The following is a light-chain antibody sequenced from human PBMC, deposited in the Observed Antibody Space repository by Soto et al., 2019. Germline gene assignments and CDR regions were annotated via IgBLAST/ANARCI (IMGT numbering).Light chain of an antibody. CDR3: AAWDDSLNGVV. V-gene: IGLV1-44*01. CDR1: SSNIGSNT. J-gene: IGLJ2*01. CDR2: SNN. Sequence: SALTQPPSASGPPGQRVTISCSGSSSNIGSNTVNWYQQLPGTAPKLLIYSNNQRPSGVPDRFSGSKSGTSASLAISGLQSEDEADYYCAAWDDSLNGVVFGGGTKLTVL.